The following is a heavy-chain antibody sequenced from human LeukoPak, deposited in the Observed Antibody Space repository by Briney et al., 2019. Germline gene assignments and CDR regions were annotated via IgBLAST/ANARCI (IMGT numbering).Heavy chain of an antibody. Sequence: RSSETLSLTCTVSGGSISSSSYYWGWIRQPPGKGLEWIGSIYYSGSTYYNPSLKSRVTISVDTSKNQFSLKLSSVTAADTAVYYCARHAVPNSSENWFDPWGQGTPVTVSS. V-gene: IGHV4-39*01. CDR3: ARHAVPNSSENWFDP. D-gene: IGHD6-19*01. CDR2: IYYSGST. J-gene: IGHJ5*02. CDR1: GGSISSSSYY.